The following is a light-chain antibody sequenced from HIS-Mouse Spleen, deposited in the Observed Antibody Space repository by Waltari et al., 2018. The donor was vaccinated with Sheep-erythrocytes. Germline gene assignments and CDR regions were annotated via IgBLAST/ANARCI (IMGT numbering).Light chain of an antibody. J-gene: IGLJ1*01. CDR2: DVS. CDR1: SSDVGGYNY. Sequence: QSALTQPRSVSGSPGQSVTIPCTGTSSDVGGYNYVSWYQQHPGNAPKPRIYDVSKRPSGVPDRFSGSKSGNTASLTISGLQAEDEADYYCCSYAGSYNHVFATGTKVTVL. CDR3: CSYAGSYNHV. V-gene: IGLV2-11*01.